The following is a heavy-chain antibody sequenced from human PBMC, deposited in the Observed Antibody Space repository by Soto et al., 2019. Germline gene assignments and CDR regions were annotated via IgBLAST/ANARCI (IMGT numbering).Heavy chain of an antibody. CDR2: IYAGDSDT. CDR1: GYSFNSYW. V-gene: IGHV5-51*01. D-gene: IGHD2-2*01. CDR3: ASSPRGYCSSTSCRELGNYYGMDV. Sequence: GESLKISCKGSGYSFNSYWIGWVRQMPGKGLEWMGIIYAGDSDTRYSPSFQGQVTISVDKSISTAYLQWSSLKASDTAMYYCASSPRGYCSSTSCRELGNYYGMDVWGQGTTVTVSS. J-gene: IGHJ6*02.